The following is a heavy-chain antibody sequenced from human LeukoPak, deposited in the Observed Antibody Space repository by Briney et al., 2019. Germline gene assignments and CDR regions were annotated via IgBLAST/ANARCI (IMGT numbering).Heavy chain of an antibody. J-gene: IGHJ4*02. V-gene: IGHV3-33*06. CDR3: AKSYSSGWYGPDY. Sequence: GGSLRLSCAASGFTFSSYGMHWVRQAPGKGLEWVAVIWYDGSNKYYADSVKGRFTTPRGNSKNTLYLQMNSLRAEDTAVYYCAKSYSSGWYGPDYWGQGTLVTVSS. CDR2: IWYDGSNK. CDR1: GFTFSSYG. D-gene: IGHD6-19*01.